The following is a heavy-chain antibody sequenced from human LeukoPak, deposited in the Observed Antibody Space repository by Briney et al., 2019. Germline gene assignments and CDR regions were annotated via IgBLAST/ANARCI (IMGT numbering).Heavy chain of an antibody. CDR1: GFTFSSYS. V-gene: IGHV3-21*01. D-gene: IGHD6-6*01. CDR2: ISSSSSYI. CDR3: ARDKYSSSSIPLDY. J-gene: IGHJ4*02. Sequence: GGSLRLSCAASGFTFSSYSMNWVRQAPGKGLEWVSSISSSSSYIYYADSVKGRFTIPRDNAKNSLYLQMNSLRAEDTAVYYCARDKYSSSSIPLDYWGQGTLVTVSS.